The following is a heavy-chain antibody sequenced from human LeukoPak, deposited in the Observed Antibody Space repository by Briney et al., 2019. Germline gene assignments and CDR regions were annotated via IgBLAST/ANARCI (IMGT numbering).Heavy chain of an antibody. J-gene: IGHJ4*02. D-gene: IGHD1-26*01. V-gene: IGHV1-69*05. CDR1: GGTFSSYA. CDR3: ARSVRLGTIVGATAYFDY. Sequence: SVTVSCKASGGTFSSYAISWVRQAPGQGLEWMGGIIPIFGTANYAQKFQGRVTITTDESTSTAYMELSSLRSEDTAVYYCARSVRLGTIVGATAYFDYWGQGTLVTVSS. CDR2: IIPIFGTA.